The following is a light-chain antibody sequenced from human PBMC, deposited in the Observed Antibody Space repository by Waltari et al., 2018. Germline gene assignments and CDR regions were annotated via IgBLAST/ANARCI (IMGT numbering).Light chain of an antibody. CDR1: QAISGW. CDR3: QQYNSYPLT. J-gene: IGKJ1*01. Sequence: DIQMTQSPSTLSASVGHRVTITCRSSQAISGWLAWSPQNPGKAPKLLIYKASTLERGVPSRFSGSGSGTEFTLTISSLQPDDFATYTCQQYNSYPLTFGPGTRVEIK. CDR2: KAS. V-gene: IGKV1-5*03.